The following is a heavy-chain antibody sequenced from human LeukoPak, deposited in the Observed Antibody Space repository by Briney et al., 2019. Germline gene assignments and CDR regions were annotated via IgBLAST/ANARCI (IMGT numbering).Heavy chain of an antibody. J-gene: IGHJ4*02. CDR2: IHCSGST. D-gene: IGHD3-10*01. CDR1: GGSIRSNGYY. Sequence: SETLSLTCTVSGGSIRSNGYYWGWIRQPPGKGLEWIGSIHCSGSTYYKPSLKSRVTISVDTSMNQFSLKLSSVTAADTAMYYCATLSDYGPGSYLDFWGQGTLVTVSS. CDR3: ATLSDYGPGSYLDF. V-gene: IGHV4-39*01.